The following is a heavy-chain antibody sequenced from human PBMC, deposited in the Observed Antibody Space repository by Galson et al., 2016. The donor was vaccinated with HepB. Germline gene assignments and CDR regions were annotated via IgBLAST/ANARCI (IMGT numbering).Heavy chain of an antibody. CDR2: VNTDGSGA. J-gene: IGHJ3*02. CDR3: ARGTFCSGDSCYSPAFDM. CDR1: GFTFSSHW. D-gene: IGHD2-15*01. Sequence: SLRLSCAASGFTFSSHWMHWVRQAPGKGLVWVSRVNTDGSGADYADSVKGRFTISRDNSKNTLYLQMSTLRAEDTAVYYCARGTFCSGDSCYSPAFDMWGQGTMVTVSS. V-gene: IGHV3-74*01.